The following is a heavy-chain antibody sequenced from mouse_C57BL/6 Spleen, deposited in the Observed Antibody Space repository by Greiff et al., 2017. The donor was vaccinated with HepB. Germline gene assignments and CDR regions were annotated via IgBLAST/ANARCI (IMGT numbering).Heavy chain of an antibody. V-gene: IGHV5-4*01. CDR3: ARAILRRAMDY. D-gene: IGHD2-12*01. CDR2: ISDGGSYT. J-gene: IGHJ4*01. CDR1: GFTFSSYA. Sequence: EVHLVESGGGLVKPGGSLKLSCAASGFTFSSYAMSWVRQTPEKRLEWVATISDGGSYTYYPDNVKGRFTISRDNAKNNLYLQMSHLKSEDTAMYYCARAILRRAMDYWGQGTSVTVSS.